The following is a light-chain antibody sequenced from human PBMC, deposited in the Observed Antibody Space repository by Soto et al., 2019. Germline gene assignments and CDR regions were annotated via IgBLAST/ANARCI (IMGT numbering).Light chain of an antibody. CDR2: GAS. CDR1: QSVRSNY. J-gene: IGKJ4*01. Sequence: EIVLTQSPGTLSLSPGERATLSCRASQSVRSNYLAWYQQKPGQAPRLLIYGASSRATGIPDRFSGTGSGTDFTLTISRLEPEDFAVYYCQLYGTLPLTFGGGTKGDIK. V-gene: IGKV3-20*01. CDR3: QLYGTLPLT.